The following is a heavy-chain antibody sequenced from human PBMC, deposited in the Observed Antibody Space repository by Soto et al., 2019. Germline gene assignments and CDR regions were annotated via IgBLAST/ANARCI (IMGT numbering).Heavy chain of an antibody. CDR3: ASGPRAARLPPYNGFDP. CDR1: GGSFSGYY. D-gene: IGHD6-6*01. J-gene: IGHJ5*02. Sequence: QVQLQQWGAGLLKPSETLSLTCAVYGGSFSGYYWSWIRQPPGKGLEWIGESNHSGSSNYNPSLKRRVTISVDTSKHQFSLKLRAVTAADTAVYYCASGPRAARLPPYNGFDPWGQGPLLTLSS. V-gene: IGHV4-34*01. CDR2: SNHSGSS.